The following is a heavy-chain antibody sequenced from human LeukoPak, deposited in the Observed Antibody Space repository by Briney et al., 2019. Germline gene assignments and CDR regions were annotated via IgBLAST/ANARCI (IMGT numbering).Heavy chain of an antibody. V-gene: IGHV3-48*03. D-gene: IGHD5-18*01. J-gene: IGHJ4*02. CDR1: GFTFRTYE. Sequence: GGSLRLSCAASGFTFRTYEMNWVRQAPGKGLEWVSYIRTSDTTKYGDSVKGRFTISRDNAENSLYLQMNSLRAEDTAIYYCARDRAYTYGYSFYFEYWGQGALVTVSS. CDR3: ARDRAYTYGYSFYFEY. CDR2: IRTSDTT.